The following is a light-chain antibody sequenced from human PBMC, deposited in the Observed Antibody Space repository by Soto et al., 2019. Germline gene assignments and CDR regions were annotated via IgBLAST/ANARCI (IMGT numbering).Light chain of an antibody. J-gene: IGKJ2*01. CDR3: QQRSNWPPYT. CDR1: QSVSSY. V-gene: IGKV3-11*01. CDR2: DAS. Sequence: DIVLTQSPDTLSLSPGERATLSCRASQSVSSYVAWYQQKAGQAPRLFIYDASNRATGIPIRFSGSGSGTDFTLTISSLEPEDFAVYYCQQRSNWPPYTFGQGTKLEIK.